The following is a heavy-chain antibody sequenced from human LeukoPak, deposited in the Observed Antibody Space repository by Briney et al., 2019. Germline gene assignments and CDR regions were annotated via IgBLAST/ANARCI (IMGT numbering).Heavy chain of an antibody. D-gene: IGHD1-26*01. CDR1: GGTFSSYA. CDR2: IIPILGIA. J-gene: IGHJ4*02. CDR3: AKGALVIVGATDFCDY. Sequence: GASVKVSCKASGGTFSSYAISWVRQAPGQGLEWMGRIIPILGIANYAQKFQGRVTITADKSTSTAYMELSSLRSEDTAVYYCAKGALVIVGATDFCDYWGQGTLVTVSS. V-gene: IGHV1-69*04.